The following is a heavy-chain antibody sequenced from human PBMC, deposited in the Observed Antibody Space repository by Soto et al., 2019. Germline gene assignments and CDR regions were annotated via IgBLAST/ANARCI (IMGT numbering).Heavy chain of an antibody. V-gene: IGHV3-21*01. Sequence: EVQLVESGGGLVKPGESLRLSCVASGFTFSSYSMNWVRQAPGKGLEWVSSMSSSNGNMYYADSVKGRFTIFRDNSKNTVYLQMSSLRVEDTALYYCARDPGQDEAMDHWGQGTLVTVSS. J-gene: IGHJ4*02. CDR3: ARDPGQDEAMDH. CDR2: MSSSNGNM. CDR1: GFTFSSYS.